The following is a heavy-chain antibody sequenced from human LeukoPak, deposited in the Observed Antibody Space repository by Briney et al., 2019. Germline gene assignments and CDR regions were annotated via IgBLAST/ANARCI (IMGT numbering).Heavy chain of an antibody. CDR3: ARGDSSGYPVKD. Sequence: GGSLRLSCAASGFTFSSNYMSWVRQAPGKGLECVSVIYSGGSTYYADSVKGRFTISRDNSKNTLYLQMNSLRAEDTAVYYCARGDSSGYPVKDWGQGTLVTVSS. CDR2: IYSGGST. J-gene: IGHJ4*02. D-gene: IGHD3-22*01. CDR1: GFTFSSNY. V-gene: IGHV3-53*01.